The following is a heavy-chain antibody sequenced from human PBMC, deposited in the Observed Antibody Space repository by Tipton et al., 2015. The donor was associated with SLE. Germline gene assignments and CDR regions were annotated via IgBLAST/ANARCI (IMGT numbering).Heavy chain of an antibody. V-gene: IGHV4-59*11. CDR2: VFYSGSSDFYRA. D-gene: IGHD6-6*01. CDR1: GVSISDHY. CDR3: ARRVGYSTSSWYFDL. J-gene: IGHJ2*01. Sequence: TLSLTCTVSGVSISDHYWSWIRQPPGKGLECLGYVFYSGSSDFYRAHYSPSLMSRVIISVDSSKNQFSLRLTSVTAADTAVYYCARRVGYSTSSWYFDLWGRGTLVTVSS.